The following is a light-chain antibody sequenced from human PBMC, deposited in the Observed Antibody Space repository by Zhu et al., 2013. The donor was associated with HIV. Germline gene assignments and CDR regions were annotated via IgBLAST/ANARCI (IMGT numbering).Light chain of an antibody. CDR1: QGIRND. CDR3: QQYGSSPRT. V-gene: IGKV1-33*01. CDR2: DAS. J-gene: IGKJ1*01. Sequence: IQMTQSPSSLSASVGDRVVITCRASQGIRNDLGWYQQKPGKAPKLLIYDASNLETGVPSRFSGSGSGTDFTFTISSLQPEDIAVYYCQQYGSSPRTFGQGTKVE.